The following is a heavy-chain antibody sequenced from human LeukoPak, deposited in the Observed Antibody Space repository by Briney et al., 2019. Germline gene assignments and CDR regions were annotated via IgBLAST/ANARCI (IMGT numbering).Heavy chain of an antibody. CDR2: INQSGST. Sequence: SETLSLTCAVYGESFCGYYWSWIRQPPGKGLEWIGEINQSGSTNYNSSLKGRVTISVDSSKNQFSLRLSSVTAADTAVYYCASATSVYYYYHGMDVWGQGTSVTVSS. CDR1: GESFCGYY. J-gene: IGHJ6*02. V-gene: IGHV4-34*01. CDR3: ASATSVYYYYHGMDV.